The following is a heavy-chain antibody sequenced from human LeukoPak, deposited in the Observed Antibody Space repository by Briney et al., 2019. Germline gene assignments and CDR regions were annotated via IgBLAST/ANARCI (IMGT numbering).Heavy chain of an antibody. V-gene: IGHV3-15*01. J-gene: IGHJ6*04. CDR1: GFTFSNAW. Sequence: GRSLRLSCAASGFTFSNAWMSWVRQAPGKGLEWVGRIKSKTDGGTTDYAAPVKGRFTISRDDSKNTLYLQMNSLKTEDTAVYYCTTTPLWFGELDNYYYYGMDVWGKGTTVTVSS. D-gene: IGHD3-10*01. CDR3: TTTPLWFGELDNYYYYGMDV. CDR2: IKSKTDGGTT.